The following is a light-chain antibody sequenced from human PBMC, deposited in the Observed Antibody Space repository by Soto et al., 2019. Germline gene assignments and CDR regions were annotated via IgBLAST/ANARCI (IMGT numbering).Light chain of an antibody. CDR1: NSDVGAYNY. CDR3: SSFTTSTTLV. Sequence: QSALTQPASVSRSPGQSITISCAGSNSDVGAYNYVSWYQQHPGKAPKLIIFDVSNRPSGVSDRFSASKSGNTASLTISGLHAEDEDDYYCSSFTTSTTLVFGGGTKLTVL. J-gene: IGLJ3*02. CDR2: DVS. V-gene: IGLV2-14*03.